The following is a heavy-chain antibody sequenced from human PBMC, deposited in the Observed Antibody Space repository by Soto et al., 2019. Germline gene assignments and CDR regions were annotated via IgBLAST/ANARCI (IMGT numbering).Heavy chain of an antibody. J-gene: IGHJ4*02. CDR3: TRDDSGLGIDY. CDR1: GFNFRDFW. CDR2: IPSDGRDV. D-gene: IGHD1-26*01. Sequence: GGSLRLSCEASGFNFRDFWMHWVRQPPGKGPEWVSNIPSDGRDVSYADSVRGRFTISRGDARNTLYLQMSDLRVEDTAIYYCTRDDSGLGIDYWGQGTQVTVSS. V-gene: IGHV3-74*01.